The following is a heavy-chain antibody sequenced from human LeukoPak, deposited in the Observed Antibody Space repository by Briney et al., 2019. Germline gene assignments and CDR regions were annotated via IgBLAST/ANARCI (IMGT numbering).Heavy chain of an antibody. J-gene: IGHJ4*02. CDR3: ARDNRRYSSGWN. D-gene: IGHD6-19*01. V-gene: IGHV3-21*01. CDR1: GFTFSSYS. Sequence: GGSLRLSCAASGFTFSSYSMNWVRQAPGKGLEWVSSISSSSSYIYYADSVKGRFTISRDNAKNSLYLQMNSLRAEDTAVYYCARDNRRYSSGWNWGQGTLVTVSS. CDR2: ISSSSSYI.